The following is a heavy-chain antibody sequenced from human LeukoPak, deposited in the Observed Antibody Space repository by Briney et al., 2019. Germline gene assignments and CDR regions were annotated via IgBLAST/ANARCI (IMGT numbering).Heavy chain of an antibody. CDR1: GGSISRYH. CDR2: LYTSGST. CDR3: ASDYFDRTGYYGFIY. V-gene: IGHV4-4*07. J-gene: IGHJ4*02. D-gene: IGHD3-22*01. Sequence: SETLSLTCTVSGGSISRYHWIWIRQPAGKGLEWIGRLYTSGSTNYNPSLKSRVSMSVDTSKKQFSLRLSSVTAADTAIYYCASDYFDRTGYYGFIYWGQGSLVTISS.